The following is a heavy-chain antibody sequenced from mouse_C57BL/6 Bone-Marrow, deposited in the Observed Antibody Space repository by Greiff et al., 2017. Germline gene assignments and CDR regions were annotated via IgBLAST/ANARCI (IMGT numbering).Heavy chain of an antibody. CDR1: GFTFSDYY. V-gene: IGHV5-16*01. Sequence: EVKLMESEGGLVQPGSSMKLSCTASGFTFSDYYMAWVRQVPEKGLEWVANINYDGSSTYYLDSLKSRFIISRDNAKNILYLQMSSLKSEDTATYYCARDCYYFDYWGQGTTLTVSS. J-gene: IGHJ2*01. CDR3: ARDCYYFDY. CDR2: INYDGSST.